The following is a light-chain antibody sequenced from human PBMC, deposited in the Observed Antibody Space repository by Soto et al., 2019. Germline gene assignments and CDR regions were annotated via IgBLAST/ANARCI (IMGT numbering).Light chain of an antibody. CDR1: QSLVHSDGNTY. CDR2: QVS. J-gene: IGKJ1*01. V-gene: IGKV2-30*02. CDR3: MQGTLWPRT. Sequence: DVVMTQSPISLPVTLGQPASISCSSSQSLVHSDGNTYLSWFQQRPGQSPRRLIYQVSHRDSGVPDRFSGGGSGTDFTLKISRVEAEDVGAYYCMQGTLWPRTFGQGTKVDIK.